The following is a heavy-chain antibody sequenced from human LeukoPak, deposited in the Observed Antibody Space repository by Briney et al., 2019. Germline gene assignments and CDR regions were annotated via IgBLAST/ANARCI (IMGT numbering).Heavy chain of an antibody. D-gene: IGHD3-22*01. CDR2: IYPGDSDT. CDR1: GYSFTNYW. Sequence: GESLKISCKGSGYSFTNYWIGWVRQMPGKGLEWMGIIYPGDSDTRYSPSLQGQVTISADKSISTAYLQWGSLKASDTAKYYCARRDYDNSGSKHADYWGQGTLVTVSS. V-gene: IGHV5-51*01. CDR3: ARRDYDNSGSKHADY. J-gene: IGHJ4*02.